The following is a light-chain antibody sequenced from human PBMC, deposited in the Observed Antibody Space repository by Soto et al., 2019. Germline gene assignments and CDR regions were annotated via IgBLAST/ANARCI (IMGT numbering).Light chain of an antibody. CDR2: SDT. J-gene: IGLJ3*02. Sequence: QLVLTQPPSASGTPGQRVTISCSGSSSNIGKNTVNWYQQLPGTAPKLLIHSDTQRPSGVPDRFSGSKSGTSASLAISGLQSEDEADYYCAAWDDSLNGWVFGGGTQLTVL. V-gene: IGLV1-44*01. CDR1: SSNIGKNT. CDR3: AAWDDSLNGWV.